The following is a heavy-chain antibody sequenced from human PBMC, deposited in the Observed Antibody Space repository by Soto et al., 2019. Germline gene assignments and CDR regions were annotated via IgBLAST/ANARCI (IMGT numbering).Heavy chain of an antibody. J-gene: IGHJ6*02. CDR3: ARWGSGWSVDGMDV. CDR2: ISYDGSNK. V-gene: IGHV3-30-3*01. CDR1: GFTFSSYA. Sequence: QVQLVESGGGVVQPGRSLRLSCAASGFTFSSYAMHWVRQAPGKGLEWVAVISYDGSNKYYADSVKGRFTISRDNSKNTLYLQRNSLRAEDTAVYYCARWGSGWSVDGMDVWGQGTTVTVSS. D-gene: IGHD6-19*01.